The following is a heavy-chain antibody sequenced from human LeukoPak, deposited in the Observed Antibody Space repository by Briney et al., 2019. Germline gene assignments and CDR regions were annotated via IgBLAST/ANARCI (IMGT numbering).Heavy chain of an antibody. CDR1: GGSISSYY. Sequence: SETLSLTCTVSGGSISSYYWSWIRQPPGKGLEWIGYIYYSESANYNPSLKSRVTISVDTSKNQFSLKLSSVTAADTAVYYCARVRTYGSGTRYFDYWGQGTLVTVSS. D-gene: IGHD3-10*01. V-gene: IGHV4-59*08. CDR2: IYYSESA. CDR3: ARVRTYGSGTRYFDY. J-gene: IGHJ4*02.